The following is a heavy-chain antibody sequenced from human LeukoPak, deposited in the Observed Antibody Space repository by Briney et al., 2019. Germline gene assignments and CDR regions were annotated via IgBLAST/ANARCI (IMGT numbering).Heavy chain of an antibody. Sequence: PGGSLRLSCAASGFTLSDYYISWIRQAPGKGLEWVSYISSSGSTIYYAYSVKGRFTISRDNAKNSLYLQMNSLRAEDTAVYYCARVKRGYGAAAGTDYWGQGTLVTVSS. CDR3: ARVKRGYGAAAGTDY. D-gene: IGHD6-13*01. J-gene: IGHJ4*02. CDR2: ISSSGSTI. V-gene: IGHV3-11*04. CDR1: GFTLSDYY.